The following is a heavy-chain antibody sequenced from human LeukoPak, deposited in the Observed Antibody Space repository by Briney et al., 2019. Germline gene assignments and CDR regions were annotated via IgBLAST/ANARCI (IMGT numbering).Heavy chain of an antibody. Sequence: PSETLSHTCTVSGGSISDYNWSWIRQPAGKGLEWIGRISPSVSTNYNPSLKSRVTMSVDTSRNQFSLNLSSVTAADTAVYYCAKGGIAAADLAYFDYWGQGALVTVSS. CDR1: GGSISDYN. CDR3: AKGGIAAADLAYFDY. J-gene: IGHJ4*02. D-gene: IGHD6-13*01. CDR2: ISPSVST. V-gene: IGHV4-4*07.